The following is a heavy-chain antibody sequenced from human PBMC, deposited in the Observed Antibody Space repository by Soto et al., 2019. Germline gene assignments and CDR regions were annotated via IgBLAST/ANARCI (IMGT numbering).Heavy chain of an antibody. CDR3: ARGNWNLGPYYYYGMDV. J-gene: IGHJ6*02. D-gene: IGHD1-7*01. CDR2: INAGNGNT. Sequence: ASVKVSCKASGYTFTSYAMHWVRQAPGQRLEWMGWINAGNGNTKYSQKFQGRVTITRDTSASIAYMELSSLRSEDTAVYYCARGNWNLGPYYYYGMDVWGQGTTVTVSS. CDR1: GYTFTSYA. V-gene: IGHV1-3*01.